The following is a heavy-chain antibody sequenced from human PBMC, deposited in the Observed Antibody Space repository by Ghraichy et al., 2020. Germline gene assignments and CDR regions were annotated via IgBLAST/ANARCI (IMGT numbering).Heavy chain of an antibody. CDR2: IDWDDDK. Sequence: SGPTLVKPTETLTLTCTFSGFSLRTPGMRVSWIRQPPGKALEWLARIDWDDDKFYSTSLKTRLTISKDTFKNQVVLTMTNMDPLDTAKYFCARGALIRGSWDDAFDIWGQGTIVTVS. CDR3: ARGALIRGSWDDAFDI. D-gene: IGHD5-12*01. V-gene: IGHV2-70*04. J-gene: IGHJ3*02. CDR1: GFSLRTPGMR.